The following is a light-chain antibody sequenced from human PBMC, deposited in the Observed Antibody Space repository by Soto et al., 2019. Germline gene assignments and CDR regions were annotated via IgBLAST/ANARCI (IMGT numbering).Light chain of an antibody. CDR2: DDS. CDR3: QVWDTRSEHYV. V-gene: IGLV3-21*02. Sequence: SYELTQSPSVSVAPGQTVTITCGGSSIGSKSVHWYQQKPGQAPVLVVYDDSDRRSGIPERFSGSNSGNTATLNITRVEAGDEADYHCQVWDTRSEHYVFGPGTKLTVL. CDR1: SIGSKS. J-gene: IGLJ1*01.